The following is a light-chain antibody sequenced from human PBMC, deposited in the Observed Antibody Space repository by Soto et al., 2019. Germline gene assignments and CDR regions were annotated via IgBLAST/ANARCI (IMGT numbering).Light chain of an antibody. J-gene: IGLJ7*01. CDR2: IDH. Sequence: QSVLTQPPSASGTPGQRVTISCSGSSSNIGSNTVNWYQQLPGTAPNLLIYIDHNRPSGIPDRFSGYKSDTSASLAISVLPSEDEADYYCATWDDDLSAGVFGGGTQLTVL. CDR3: ATWDDDLSAGV. V-gene: IGLV1-44*01. CDR1: SSNIGSNT.